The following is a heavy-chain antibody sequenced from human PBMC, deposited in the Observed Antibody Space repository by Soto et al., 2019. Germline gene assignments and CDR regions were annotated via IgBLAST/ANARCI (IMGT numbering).Heavy chain of an antibody. Sequence: PGGSLRLSCAASGFTFSSYAMSWVRQAPGKGLEWVSAISGSGGSTYYADSVKGRFTISRDNSKNTLYLQMNSLRAEDTAVYYCAKGGRDIVVVPGDFDCWGQGTLVTVSS. D-gene: IGHD2-2*01. CDR1: GFTFSSYA. CDR2: ISGSGGST. V-gene: IGHV3-23*01. CDR3: AKGGRDIVVVPGDFDC. J-gene: IGHJ4*02.